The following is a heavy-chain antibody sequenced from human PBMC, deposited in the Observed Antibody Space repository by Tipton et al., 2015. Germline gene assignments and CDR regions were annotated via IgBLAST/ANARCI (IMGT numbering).Heavy chain of an antibody. Sequence: TLSLTCAVSGYFISSGHFWGWIRQSPGKGLEWIGYIYYSGSTNYNPSLKSRVTISVDTSKNQFSLKLSSVTAADTAVYYCARFDYGDYLTGLDPCGHGTLVTVSS. D-gene: IGHD4-17*01. J-gene: IGHJ5*02. CDR2: IYYSGST. CDR3: ARFDYGDYLTGLDP. V-gene: IGHV4-59*11. CDR1: GYFISSGHF.